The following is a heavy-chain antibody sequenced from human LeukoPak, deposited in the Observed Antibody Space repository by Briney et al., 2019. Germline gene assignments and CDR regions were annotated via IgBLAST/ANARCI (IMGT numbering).Heavy chain of an antibody. V-gene: IGHV4-34*01. D-gene: IGHD3-10*01. Sequence: SETLSLTCAVYGGSFSGYYWSWIRQPPGKGLGWIGEINHSGSTNYNPSLKSRVTISVDTSKNQFSLKLSSVTAADTAVYYCARDHIGLIPDYWGQGILVSVSS. J-gene: IGHJ4*02. CDR1: GGSFSGYY. CDR3: ARDHIGLIPDY. CDR2: INHSGST.